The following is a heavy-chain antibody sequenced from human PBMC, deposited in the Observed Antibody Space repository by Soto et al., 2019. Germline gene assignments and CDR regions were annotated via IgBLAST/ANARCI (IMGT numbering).Heavy chain of an antibody. CDR1: GYTFTSYE. CDR2: MNPNSGNT. D-gene: IGHD3-3*01. CDR3: ARGDPRITIFGVVMDDY. Sequence: GASVKVSCKASGYTFTSYEINWVRQATGQGLEWTGWMNPNSGNTGYAQKFQGRVTMTRNTSISTAYMELSSLRSEDTAVYYCARGDPRITIFGVVMDDYWGQGTLVTVSS. J-gene: IGHJ4*02. V-gene: IGHV1-8*01.